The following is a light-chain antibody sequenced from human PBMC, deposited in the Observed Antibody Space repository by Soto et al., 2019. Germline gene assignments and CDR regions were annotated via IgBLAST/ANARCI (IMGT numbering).Light chain of an antibody. CDR3: CSYAGTFYV. CDR1: SSDFGGYNY. Sequence: LTQPRSVSGSPGQSVTISCTGTSSDFGGYNYVSWYQHHPGKAPKLMIYDVSERPSGVPARFSGSRSGNTASLTISGLQAEDEADYYCCSYAGTFYVFGTGTKGTVL. J-gene: IGLJ1*01. CDR2: DVS. V-gene: IGLV2-11*01.